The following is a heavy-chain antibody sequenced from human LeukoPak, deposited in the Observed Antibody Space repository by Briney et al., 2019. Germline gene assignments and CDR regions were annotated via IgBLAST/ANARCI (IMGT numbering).Heavy chain of an antibody. Sequence: GGSLRLSCAASGFTVGTNSMSWVRQSPGKGLEWVSVIYSGGSTYYADSVNGRFTISRDNSRNTLFLQMNSLRAEDTALYYCVSAREYCGSAECYEYFQHWGQGTLVTVSS. V-gene: IGHV3-53*01. D-gene: IGHD2-21*01. J-gene: IGHJ1*01. CDR3: VSAREYCGSAECYEYFQH. CDR2: IYSGGST. CDR1: GFTVGTNS.